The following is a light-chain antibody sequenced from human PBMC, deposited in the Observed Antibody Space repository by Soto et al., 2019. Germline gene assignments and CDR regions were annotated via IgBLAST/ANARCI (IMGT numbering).Light chain of an antibody. J-gene: IGKJ5*01. Sequence: EIVLTQSPGTLTLSPGERATLSCRASQSVSKCLAWYQQKPGQTPRLLIYDVSSRAPGIPARFSGSGSGTDFTLTISSLEPEDSAVYYCQQCNNWPPITFGQGT. CDR2: DVS. CDR3: QQCNNWPPIT. CDR1: QSVSKC. V-gene: IGKV3-11*01.